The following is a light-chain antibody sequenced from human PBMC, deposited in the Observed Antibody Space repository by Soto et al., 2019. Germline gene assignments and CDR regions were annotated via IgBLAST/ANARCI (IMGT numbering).Light chain of an antibody. CDR3: SSYTTTSTRV. CDR1: NRDVGSSNL. J-gene: IGLJ3*02. CDR2: EVR. V-gene: IGLV2-14*01. Sequence: ALTQPAPVSGSPGQSITIACTGTNRDVGSSNLVSWYQQRPGEAPKLIISEVRNRPSGISYRFTGSKSGNTAVLTISGLQAEDEADYYCSSYTTTSTRVFGGGTKGTVL.